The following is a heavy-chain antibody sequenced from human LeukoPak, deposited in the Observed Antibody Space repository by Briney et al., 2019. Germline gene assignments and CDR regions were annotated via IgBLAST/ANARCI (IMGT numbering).Heavy chain of an antibody. D-gene: IGHD3-10*01. Sequence: GGSLRLSCAASGFTFSSYSMNWVRQAPGKGLEWVSSISSSSSYIYYADSVKGRFTISRDNAKNSLYLQMNSLRAEDTAVYYCAEEAKGSVLPPFDYWGQGTLVTVSS. CDR3: AEEAKGSVLPPFDY. CDR2: ISSSSSYI. V-gene: IGHV3-21*01. CDR1: GFTFSSYS. J-gene: IGHJ4*02.